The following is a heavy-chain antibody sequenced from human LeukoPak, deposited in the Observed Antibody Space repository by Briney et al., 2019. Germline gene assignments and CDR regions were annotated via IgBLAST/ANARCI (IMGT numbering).Heavy chain of an antibody. CDR2: ISNDGSNQ. J-gene: IGHJ4*02. CDR3: VKDAERGFDYSNSLEK. V-gene: IGHV3-33*06. Sequence: PGGSLRLSCAASKFIFSHYGMHWVRQAPGKGLEWVAVISNDGSNQYYADSVKGRFTVSRDNSQNMLYLQMNSLRPEDTAVYYCVKDAERGFDYSNSLEKWGQGTLVTVSS. CDR1: KFIFSHYG. D-gene: IGHD4-11*01.